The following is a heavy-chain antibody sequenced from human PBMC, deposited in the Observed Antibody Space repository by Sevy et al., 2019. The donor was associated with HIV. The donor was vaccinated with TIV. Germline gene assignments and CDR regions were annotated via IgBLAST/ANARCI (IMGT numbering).Heavy chain of an antibody. CDR2: IKQAESEK. CDR1: GFTFSTYW. CDR3: ARGNSGSIDY. Sequence: GGSLRLSCAASGFTFSTYWMHWVRQAPGKGLEWVANIKQAESEKYYVASVKGRFTISRDNAKNSLYLQMNSLRPGDTAVYYCARGNSGSIDYWGQGTLVTVSS. J-gene: IGHJ4*02. V-gene: IGHV3-7*04. D-gene: IGHD3-22*01.